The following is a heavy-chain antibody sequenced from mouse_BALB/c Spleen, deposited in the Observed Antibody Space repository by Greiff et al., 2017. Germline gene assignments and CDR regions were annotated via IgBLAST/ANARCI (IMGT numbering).Heavy chain of an antibody. V-gene: IGHV5-6*02. CDR3: ATCYGNFFAY. CDR1: GFTFSSYG. Sequence: EVMLVESGGDLVKPGGSLKLSCAASGFTFSSYGMSWVRQTPDKRLEWVATISSGGSYTYYPDSVKGRFTISRDNAKNTLYLQMSSLKSEDTAMYYCATCYGNFFAYWGQGTLVTVSA. CDR2: ISSGGSYT. J-gene: IGHJ3*01. D-gene: IGHD2-10*01.